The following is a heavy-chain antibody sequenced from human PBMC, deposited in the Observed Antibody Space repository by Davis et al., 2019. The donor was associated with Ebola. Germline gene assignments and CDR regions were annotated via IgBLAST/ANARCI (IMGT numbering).Heavy chain of an antibody. V-gene: IGHV1-69*04. CDR1: GYTFTSYA. CDR2: IIPILGIA. D-gene: IGHD2-2*01. CDR3: ARGQLLWYHYYYYGMDV. Sequence: AASVKVSCKASGYTFTSYAISWVRQAPGQGLEWMGRIIPILGIANYAQKFQGRVTITADKSTSTAYMELSSLRSEDTAVYYCARGQLLWYHYYYYGMDVWGQGTTVTVSS. J-gene: IGHJ6*02.